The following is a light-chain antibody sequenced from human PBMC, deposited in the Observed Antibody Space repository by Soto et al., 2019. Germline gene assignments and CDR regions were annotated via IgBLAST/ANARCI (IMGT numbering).Light chain of an antibody. J-gene: IGLJ1*01. CDR3: GSYTSNDTPFV. Sequence: QSVLAQPSSVSGSPGQSITISCTGTSTDVGGYNYVSWYQHHPGKGPKLIIYEVSNRPSGVSDRFSGSKSGNKASPIISNLEAEDESDYYCGSYTSNDTPFVLGNGTKVTVL. V-gene: IGLV2-14*01. CDR1: STDVGGYNY. CDR2: EVS.